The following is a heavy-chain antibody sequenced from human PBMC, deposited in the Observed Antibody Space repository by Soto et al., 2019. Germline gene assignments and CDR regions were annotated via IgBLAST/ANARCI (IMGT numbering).Heavy chain of an antibody. J-gene: IGHJ3*02. CDR3: ARDPELIPLGYCSSTSCGDGGHAFDI. Sequence: GGSLRLSCAASGFTFSSYWMHWVRQAPGKGLVWVSRINSDGSSTSYADSVKGRFTISRDNAKNTLYLQMNSLRAEDTAVYYCARDPELIPLGYCSSTSCGDGGHAFDIWGQGTMVTVSS. V-gene: IGHV3-74*01. CDR1: GFTFSSYW. D-gene: IGHD2-2*01. CDR2: INSDGSST.